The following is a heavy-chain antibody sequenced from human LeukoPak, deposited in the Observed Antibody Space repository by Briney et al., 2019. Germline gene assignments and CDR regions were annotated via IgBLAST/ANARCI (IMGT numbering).Heavy chain of an antibody. CDR1: GYSFTSYW. CDR2: IYPGDPDT. CDR3: ARGFENSYFQH. V-gene: IGHV5-51*01. J-gene: IGHJ1*01. D-gene: IGHD3-10*01. Sequence: GESLKISCRGSGYSFTSYWIGWVRQMPGKGLEWMGIIYPGDPDTRYSPSFQGQVTISADKSISTAYLQWSSLKASDTSMYYCARGFENSYFQHWGQGTLVTVSS.